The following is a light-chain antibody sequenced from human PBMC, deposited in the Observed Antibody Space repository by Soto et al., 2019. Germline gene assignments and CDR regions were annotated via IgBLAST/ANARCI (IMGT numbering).Light chain of an antibody. Sequence: QSVLTQPPSVSGAPGQRVTISCTGGSSNIGSGYDVHWYQQLPGTAPKLLIYGNTNRPSGVPDRFPASTSATSASLAITGLQAEDEGDYYCQSYDNRLSGYVFGTGTKLTVL. CDR1: SSNIGSGYD. CDR3: QSYDNRLSGYV. CDR2: GNT. J-gene: IGLJ1*01. V-gene: IGLV1-40*01.